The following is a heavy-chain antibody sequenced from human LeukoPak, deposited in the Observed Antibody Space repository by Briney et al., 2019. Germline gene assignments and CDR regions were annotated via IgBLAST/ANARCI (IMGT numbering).Heavy chain of an antibody. CDR1: GGSISSGGYY. CDR2: IYYSGST. D-gene: IGHD2-2*01. CDR3: ARKVLVPAALGAFDI. Sequence: PSETLSLTCTVSGGSISSGGYYWSWIRQHPGKGLEWIGYIYYSGSTYYNPSLKSRVTISVDTSKNQFSLKLSSATAADTAVYYCARKVLVPAALGAFDIWGQGTMVTVSS. V-gene: IGHV4-31*03. J-gene: IGHJ3*02.